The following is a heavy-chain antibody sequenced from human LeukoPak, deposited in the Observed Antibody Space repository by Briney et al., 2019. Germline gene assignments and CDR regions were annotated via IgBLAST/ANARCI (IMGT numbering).Heavy chain of an antibody. V-gene: IGHV1-2*02. J-gene: IGHJ4*02. Sequence: ASVKVSCKASRYTFTGYYMHWVRQAPGQGLEWMGWINPNSGGTNYAQKFQGRVTMTRDTSISTAYMELSRLRSDDTAVYYCARVGDYGGNLEYYFDYWGQGTLVTVSS. D-gene: IGHD4-23*01. CDR3: ARVGDYGGNLEYYFDY. CDR2: INPNSGGT. CDR1: RYTFTGYY.